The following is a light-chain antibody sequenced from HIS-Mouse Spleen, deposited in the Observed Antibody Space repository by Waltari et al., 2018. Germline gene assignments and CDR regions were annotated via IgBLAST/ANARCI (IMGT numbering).Light chain of an antibody. J-gene: IGLJ3*02. CDR2: EDN. V-gene: IGLV6-57*04. Sequence: NFMLTQPHSVSESPGKTVTISCTRSSGSIASNYVQWYQQRPGSAPTTVIYEDNQRPSGVPARFSGSIDSSSNSASLTISGLKTEDEADYYCQSYDSSNLVFGGGTKLTVL. CDR1: SGSIASNY. CDR3: QSYDSSNLV.